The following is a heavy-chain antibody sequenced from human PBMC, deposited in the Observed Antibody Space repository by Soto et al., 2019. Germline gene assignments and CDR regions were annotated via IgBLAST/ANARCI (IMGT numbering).Heavy chain of an antibody. Sequence: EVPLLESGGGLVQPGGSLRLSCAASGFTFSSYTMSWVRQAPGKGLEWVSAISGSAGSTYYADSVKGRFTISRDNSRNTLYLQMNSLRAEDTAVYYCAKDGLAAAAPSIYWGQGTLVTVSS. CDR3: AKDGLAAAAPSIY. D-gene: IGHD6-13*01. V-gene: IGHV3-23*01. J-gene: IGHJ4*02. CDR2: ISGSAGST. CDR1: GFTFSSYT.